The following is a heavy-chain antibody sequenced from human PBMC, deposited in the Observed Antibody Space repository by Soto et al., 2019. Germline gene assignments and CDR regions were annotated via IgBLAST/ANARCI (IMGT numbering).Heavy chain of an antibody. D-gene: IGHD3-3*01. CDR3: ARGRLFLTTLGLVITYFDS. J-gene: IGHJ4*02. CDR1: CGYFNGYS. Sequence: SQTLSITRGVYCGYFNGYSWVCHRQPPGKGLEGMGQITHGGSTTYSLSFESRVTMSLDTAENQFSLNLTSVTAADTAVYYCARGRLFLTTLGLVITYFDSWGQGVLVTVS. V-gene: IGHV4-34*01. CDR2: ITHGGST.